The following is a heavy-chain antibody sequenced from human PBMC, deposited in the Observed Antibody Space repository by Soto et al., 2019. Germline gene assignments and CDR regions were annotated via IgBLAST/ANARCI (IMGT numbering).Heavy chain of an antibody. J-gene: IGHJ4*02. Sequence: GGSLRLSCAASGFTFSDYYMSWIRQAPGKGLEWVSYISSSSSYTNYADSVKGRFTISRDNAKNSLYLQMNSLRAEDTAVYYCARVAPFITMIVVALDYWGQGTLVTVSS. D-gene: IGHD3-22*01. CDR3: ARVAPFITMIVVALDY. V-gene: IGHV3-11*06. CDR2: ISSSSSYT. CDR1: GFTFSDYY.